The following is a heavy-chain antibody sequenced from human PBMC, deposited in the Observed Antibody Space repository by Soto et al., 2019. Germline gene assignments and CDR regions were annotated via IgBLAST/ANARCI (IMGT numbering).Heavy chain of an antibody. CDR1: GFTFSSYW. J-gene: IGHJ4*02. D-gene: IGHD1-1*01. V-gene: IGHV3-7*05. CDR2: IKQDGSEK. Sequence: GGSLRLSCAASGFTFSSYWMSWVRQAPGKGLEWVANIKQDGSEKYYVDSVKGRFTISRDNAKNSLYLQMNSLRAEDTAVYYCARDLDWNRQRKDFDYWGQGTLVTVSS. CDR3: ARDLDWNRQRKDFDY.